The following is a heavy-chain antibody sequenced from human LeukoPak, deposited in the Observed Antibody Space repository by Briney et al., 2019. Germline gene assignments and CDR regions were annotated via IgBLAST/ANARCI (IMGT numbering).Heavy chain of an antibody. CDR2: ISYDGSNK. CDR3: ARALGYCSGGSCYVAY. Sequence: PGGSLRLSCAASGFTFSNYAMHWVRQAPGKGLEWVAVISYDGSNKYYADSVKGRFTISRDNSKNTLYLQMNSLRAEDTAVYYCARALGYCSGGSCYVAYWGLGTLVTVSS. J-gene: IGHJ4*02. CDR1: GFTFSNYA. V-gene: IGHV3-30*04. D-gene: IGHD2-15*01.